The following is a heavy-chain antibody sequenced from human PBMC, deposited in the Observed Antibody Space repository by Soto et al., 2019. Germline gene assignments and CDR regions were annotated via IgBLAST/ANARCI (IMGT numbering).Heavy chain of an antibody. J-gene: IGHJ4*02. CDR1: GYTFTSYH. CDR2: INPSGGST. CDR3: AVGGGYSYGYFDY. Sequence: ASLNVSCKPSGYTFTSYHIHWVRQAPGQGLECMGIINPSGGSTSYAQKFQGRVTMTRDTSTSTVYMELSSLRSEDTAVYYCAVGGGYSYGYFDYWGQVTLVTFSS. D-gene: IGHD5-18*01. V-gene: IGHV1-46*01.